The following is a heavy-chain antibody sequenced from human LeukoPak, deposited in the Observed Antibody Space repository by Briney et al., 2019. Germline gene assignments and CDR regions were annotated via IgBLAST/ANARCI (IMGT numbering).Heavy chain of an antibody. V-gene: IGHV4-59*12. J-gene: IGHJ4*02. Sequence: SETLSLTCTVSGGSISSYYWNWIRQPPGKGLEWIGFIYYSGSTNYNPSLKSRVTISVDTSKNQFSLKLSSVTAADTAVYYCAREQWFGELPFDYWGQGTLVTVSS. CDR2: IYYSGST. CDR3: AREQWFGELPFDY. D-gene: IGHD3-10*01. CDR1: GGSISSYY.